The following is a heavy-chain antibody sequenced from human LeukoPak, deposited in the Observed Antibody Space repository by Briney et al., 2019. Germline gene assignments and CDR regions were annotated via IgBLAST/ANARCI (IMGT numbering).Heavy chain of an antibody. D-gene: IGHD3-22*01. Sequence: GGSLRLSCAASGFTVSSNYMSWVRQAPGKGLEGVSVIYSGGSTYYADSVKGRFTISRDNSKNTLYLQMNSLRAEDTAVYYCARDWSSYYDSSGYYYFGNWGQGTLVTVSS. CDR1: GFTVSSNY. CDR2: IYSGGST. J-gene: IGHJ4*02. V-gene: IGHV3-53*01. CDR3: ARDWSSYYDSSGYYYFGN.